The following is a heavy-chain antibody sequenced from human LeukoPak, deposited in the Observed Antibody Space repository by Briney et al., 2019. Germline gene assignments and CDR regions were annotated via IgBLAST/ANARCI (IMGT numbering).Heavy chain of an antibody. CDR3: ACWIGGYDH. CDR1: GLTFSGYW. D-gene: IGHD3-3*01. V-gene: IGHV3-7*01. CDR2: INQGGSER. Sequence: PGGSLRLSCAASGLTFSGYWMSWVRQAPGKGLEWVANINQGGSERYYVGSVRGRFTISRDNAKKSLYLQMSSLRVEDTAVYYCACWIGGYDHWGQGTLVTVSS. J-gene: IGHJ5*02.